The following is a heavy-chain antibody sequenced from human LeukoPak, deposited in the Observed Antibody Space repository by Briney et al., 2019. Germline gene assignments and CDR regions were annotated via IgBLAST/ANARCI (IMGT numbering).Heavy chain of an antibody. J-gene: IGHJ4*02. V-gene: IGHV3-64D*09. CDR1: GFTFNSYD. CDR2: ISNIGGTT. D-gene: IGHD6-6*01. Sequence: PGGSLTLSCSASGFTFNSYDVHWVRQAPGKGLDYVSAISNIGGTTYYADSVKDRFIISRDSTKNTLYLQMSSLRAEDTAVYYCAKGDSSSSLGFYYFDYWGQGTLVTVSS. CDR3: AKGDSSSSLGFYYFDY.